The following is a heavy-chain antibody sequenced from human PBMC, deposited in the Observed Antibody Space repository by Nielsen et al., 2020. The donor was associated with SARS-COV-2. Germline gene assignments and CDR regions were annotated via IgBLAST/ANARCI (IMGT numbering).Heavy chain of an antibody. J-gene: IGHJ6*02. CDR1: GFTFSSYA. D-gene: IGHD3-10*01. Sequence: GESLKISCAASGFTFSSYAMSWVRQAPGKGLEWVSAISGSGGSTYYADSVKGRFTISRDNSKNTLYLQMNSLRAEDTAVYYCAKERGSGIYGMDVWGQGTTVTVSS. CDR3: AKERGSGIYGMDV. V-gene: IGHV3-23*01. CDR2: ISGSGGST.